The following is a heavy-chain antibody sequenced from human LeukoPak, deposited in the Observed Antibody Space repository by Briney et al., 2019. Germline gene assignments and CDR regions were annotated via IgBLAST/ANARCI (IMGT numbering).Heavy chain of an antibody. CDR1: GGSISSGGYY. J-gene: IGHJ5*02. CDR2: IYYSEST. V-gene: IGHV4-31*03. Sequence: SETLSLTCTVSGGSISSGGYYWRWIRQHGGKGLEWIGYIYYSESTYNNPSLKRRVTISVDTSKNLFSLKLSSVTAADTAVYYCARESVYYDSSDPGVHNWFDLWGQGTLVTVSS. D-gene: IGHD3-22*01. CDR3: ARESVYYDSSDPGVHNWFDL.